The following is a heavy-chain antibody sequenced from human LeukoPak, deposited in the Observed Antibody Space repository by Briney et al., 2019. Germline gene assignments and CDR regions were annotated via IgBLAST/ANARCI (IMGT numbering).Heavy chain of an antibody. D-gene: IGHD4-17*01. Sequence: GGSLRLSCAASGFTFSSYSMNWVRQAPGKGLEWVSSISSSSSYIYYADSVKGRFTISRDNAKNSLYLQMNSLRAEDTAVYYCARGGRDYGDYEWYGYYGMDVWGQGTTVTVSS. J-gene: IGHJ6*02. V-gene: IGHV3-21*01. CDR2: ISSSSSYI. CDR1: GFTFSSYS. CDR3: ARGGRDYGDYEWYGYYGMDV.